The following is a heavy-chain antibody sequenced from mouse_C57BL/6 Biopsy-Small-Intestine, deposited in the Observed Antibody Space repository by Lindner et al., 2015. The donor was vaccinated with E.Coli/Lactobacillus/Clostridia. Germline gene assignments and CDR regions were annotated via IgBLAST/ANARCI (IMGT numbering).Heavy chain of an antibody. CDR1: GGTFSSYA. CDR2: IIPILDLA. V-gene: IGHV1-53*01. D-gene: IGHD1-1*01. CDR3: ARDWPGSGTRYLGYFDY. Sequence: SVKVSCKASGGTFSSYAVNWVRQAPGQGLEWMGRIIPILDLAHYAQKFQGSVTITADKSTSTAYMELSSLRSEDTAVYYCARDWPGSGTRYLGYFDYWGQGTLVTVSS. J-gene: IGHJ2*01.